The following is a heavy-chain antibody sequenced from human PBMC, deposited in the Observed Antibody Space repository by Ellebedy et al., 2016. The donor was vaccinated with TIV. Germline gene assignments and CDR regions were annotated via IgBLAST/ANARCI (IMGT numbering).Heavy chain of an antibody. D-gene: IGHD1-26*01. CDR1: GGSFSSYV. V-gene: IGHV1-69*10. CDR2: IIPVLETP. Sequence: AASVKVSCKASGGSFSSYVISWVRQAPGQGLEWMGGIIPVLETPNYAQKFQGRLTVSADKSTNTAYMELSSLTSEDTAVYYCAADLASVGQWGQGTQGIVSS. J-gene: IGHJ1*01. CDR3: AADLASVGQ.